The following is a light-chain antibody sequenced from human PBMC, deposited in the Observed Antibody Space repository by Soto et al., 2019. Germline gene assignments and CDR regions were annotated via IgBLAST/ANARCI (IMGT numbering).Light chain of an antibody. CDR1: QSVNSN. CDR2: GAS. CDR3: QQYNNWYT. J-gene: IGKJ2*01. V-gene: IGKV3-15*01. Sequence: EIVMTQSPATLSVSPGERATLSCRASQSVNSNLAWYQQRPGQAPRLLMYGASTRATGIPARFSGSGSGTEFTLTISSLRSEDFAVYYCQQYNNWYTFGQGTKLEIK.